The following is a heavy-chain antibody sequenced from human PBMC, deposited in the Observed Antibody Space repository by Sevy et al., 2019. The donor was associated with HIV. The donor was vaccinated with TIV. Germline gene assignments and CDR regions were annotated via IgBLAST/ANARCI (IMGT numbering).Heavy chain of an antibody. CDR2: ISSSGSTI. D-gene: IGHD5-12*01. V-gene: IGHV3-11*04. CDR3: ARARGYSGYDWGNWFDP. J-gene: IGHJ5*02. CDR1: GFTLSDYY. Sequence: GGSLRLSCAASGFTLSDYYMTWIRQAPGKGLEWLSYISSSGSTISYADSVKGRFTISRDNAKNSRYLQMNSLRAEDTAVYYCARARGYSGYDWGNWFDPWGQGTLVTVSS.